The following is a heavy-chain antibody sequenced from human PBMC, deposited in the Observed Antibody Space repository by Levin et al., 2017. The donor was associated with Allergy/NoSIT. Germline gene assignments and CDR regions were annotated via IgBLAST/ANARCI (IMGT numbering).Heavy chain of an antibody. CDR1: GDSLSTYY. V-gene: IGHV4-4*07. CDR3: ARDRSNHAGKFDY. J-gene: IGHJ4*02. Sequence: ETLSLTCTVSGDSLSTYYWTWIRQPAGKGLVWIGRIYPRGATDYNSSLRSRVTMSLDTSKNQFSLRLPSVTAADTAVYFCARDRSNHAGKFDYWGPGTLVTVSS. CDR2: IYPRGAT. D-gene: IGHD1-26*01.